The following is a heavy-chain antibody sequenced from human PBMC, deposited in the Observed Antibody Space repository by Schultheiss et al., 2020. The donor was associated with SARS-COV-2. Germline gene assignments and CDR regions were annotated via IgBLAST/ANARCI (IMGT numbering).Heavy chain of an antibody. J-gene: IGHJ4*02. CDR1: GGYVSSGSYY. Sequence: SETLSLTCTVSGGYVSSGSYYWSWIRQPPGKGLEWIGYIYYSGSTNYNPSLKSRVTISVDTSKNQFSLKLSSVTAADTAVYYCARGPWGSGSAFDYWGQGTLVTVSS. CDR2: IYYSGST. V-gene: IGHV4-61*01. CDR3: ARGPWGSGSAFDY. D-gene: IGHD3-10*01.